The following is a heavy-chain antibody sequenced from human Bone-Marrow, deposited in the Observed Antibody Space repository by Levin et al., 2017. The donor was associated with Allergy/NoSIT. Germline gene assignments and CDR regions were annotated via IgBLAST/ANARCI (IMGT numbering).Heavy chain of an antibody. CDR3: ARDKYYGSGNTDWLDP. D-gene: IGHD3-10*01. Sequence: SQTLSLTCTVSGGSINSAGYYWSWIRQFPGKGLEYIGYIYSSGGTYYNPSLKSRVSISLDTSKNHFSLKLNSVSAADTAVYFCARDKYYGSGNTDWLDPWGQGTLVTVSS. CDR2: IYSSGGT. J-gene: IGHJ5*02. V-gene: IGHV4-31*03. CDR1: GGSINSAGYY.